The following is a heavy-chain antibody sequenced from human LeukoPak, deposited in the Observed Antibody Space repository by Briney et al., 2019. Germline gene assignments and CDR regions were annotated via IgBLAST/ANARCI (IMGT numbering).Heavy chain of an antibody. V-gene: IGHV1-2*06. J-gene: IGHJ4*02. CDR2: INPNSGGT. Sequence: ASVKVSCKASGYTFAGYYMHWVRQAPGQGLEWMGRINPNSGGTNYAQKFQGRVTMTRDTSISTAYMELSRLRSDDTAVYYCATYYYDSSGYYWVDYWGQGTLVTVSS. CDR1: GYTFAGYY. CDR3: ATYYYDSSGYYWVDY. D-gene: IGHD3-22*01.